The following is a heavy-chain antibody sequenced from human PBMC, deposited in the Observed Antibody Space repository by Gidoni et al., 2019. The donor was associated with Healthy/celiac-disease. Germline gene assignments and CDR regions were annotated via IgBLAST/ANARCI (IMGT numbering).Heavy chain of an antibody. J-gene: IGHJ4*02. CDR1: GGSFRGYS. D-gene: IGHD5-18*01. CDR2: INHSGST. V-gene: IGHV4-34*01. CDR3: ARVRGKDTAMVIDY. Sequence: QVPLQQWGAGLLKPSDTLSLTFAVYGGSFRGYSWSWIRQPPGKGLEWIGEINHSGSTNYNPSLKSRVTISVDTSKNQFSLKLSSVTAADTAVYYCARVRGKDTAMVIDYWGQGTLVTVSS.